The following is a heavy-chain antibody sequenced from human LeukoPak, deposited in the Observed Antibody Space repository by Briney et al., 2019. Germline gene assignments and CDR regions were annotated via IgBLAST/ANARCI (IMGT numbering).Heavy chain of an antibody. J-gene: IGHJ5*02. D-gene: IGHD3-22*01. Sequence: GGSLRLSCAASGFTFSSYSMNWVRQVPGKGLEWVSYISSSSSTIYYADSVKGRFTISRDNAKNSLYLQMNSLRAEDTAVYYCARDGTDSSGYYYDHWGQGTLVTVSS. CDR1: GFTFSSYS. V-gene: IGHV3-48*01. CDR2: ISSSSSTI. CDR3: ARDGTDSSGYYYDH.